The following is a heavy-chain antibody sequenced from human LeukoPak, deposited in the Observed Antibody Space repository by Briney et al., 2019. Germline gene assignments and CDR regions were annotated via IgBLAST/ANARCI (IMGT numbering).Heavy chain of an antibody. CDR1: GYTFTSYD. Sequence: ASVKVSCKASGYTFTSYDFNWVRQAPGQGLKWLGWMNPNSGDTGYAQRFQGRVSMTRDTSITTAYMELSSLRSDDTAIYYCARNTPNYGDFDFWGQGTLVTVSS. D-gene: IGHD4-17*01. CDR2: MNPNSGDT. V-gene: IGHV1-8*01. J-gene: IGHJ4*02. CDR3: ARNTPNYGDFDF.